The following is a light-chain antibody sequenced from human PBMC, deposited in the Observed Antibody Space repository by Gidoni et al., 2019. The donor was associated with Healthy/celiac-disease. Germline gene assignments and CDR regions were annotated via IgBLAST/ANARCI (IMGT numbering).Light chain of an antibody. CDR2: QDS. CDR1: KLGDKY. J-gene: IGLJ1*01. CDR3: QAWDSSTEV. V-gene: IGLV3-1*01. Sequence: SYELTQQPSVSVSPGQTASITCSGDKLGDKYACWYQQKPGQSPVLVIYQDSKRPSGIPERVSGSNSGNTATLTISGTQAMDEADYYCQAWDSSTEVFGTGTKVTVL.